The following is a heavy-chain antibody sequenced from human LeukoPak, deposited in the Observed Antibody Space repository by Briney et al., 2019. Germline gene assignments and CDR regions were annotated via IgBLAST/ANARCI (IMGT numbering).Heavy chain of an antibody. CDR2: ISYDGGNK. Sequence: PGGSLRLSCAASGFTFSSYGMHWVRQAPGKGLEWVAVISYDGGNKYYADSVKGRFTISRENARNSLYLQINSLRVGDAAVYYCARAKWVGATTIYFEYWGQGTLVTVSS. CDR3: ARAKWVGATTIYFEY. V-gene: IGHV3-30*03. D-gene: IGHD1-26*01. J-gene: IGHJ4*02. CDR1: GFTFSSYG.